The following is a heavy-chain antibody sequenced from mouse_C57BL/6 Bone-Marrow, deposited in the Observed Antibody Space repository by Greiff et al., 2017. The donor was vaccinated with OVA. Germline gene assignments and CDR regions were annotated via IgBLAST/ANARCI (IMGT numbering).Heavy chain of an antibody. CDR2: ISYDGSN. Sequence: VQLQQSGPGLVKPSQSLSLTCSVTGYSITSGYYWNWIRQFPGNKLEWMGYISYDGSNNYNPSLKNRISITRDTSKNQFFLKLNSVTTEDTATYYCARDDGYYVANWDPWFAYWGQGTLVTVSA. CDR1: GYSITSGYY. J-gene: IGHJ3*01. CDR3: ARDDGYYVANWDPWFAY. V-gene: IGHV3-6*01. D-gene: IGHD2-3*01.